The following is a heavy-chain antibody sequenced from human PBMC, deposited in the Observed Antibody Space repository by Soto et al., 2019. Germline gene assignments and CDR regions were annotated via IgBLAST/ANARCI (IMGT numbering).Heavy chain of an antibody. CDR2: IVGSAGST. J-gene: IGHJ4*02. CDR1: GFTFSSYA. D-gene: IGHD3-16*01. Sequence: PGGSLRLSCAASGFTFSSYAMNWVRQAPGKGLEWVSIIVGSAGSTYYADSVKGRFTISRDNSKNTLSLQMNSLRVEDSAVYYCVPRKGDPFTWGPGTLVTVSS. V-gene: IGHV3-23*01. CDR3: VPRKGDPFT.